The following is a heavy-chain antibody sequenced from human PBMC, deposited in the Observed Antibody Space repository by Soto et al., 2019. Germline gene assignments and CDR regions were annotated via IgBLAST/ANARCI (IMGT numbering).Heavy chain of an antibody. V-gene: IGHV4-39*01. CDR1: GGSVSNSNYY. Sequence: PSGTLSLTCTVSGGSVSNSNYYWGWIRQSQGKGLEWIGSVYNRGRSYSKSSVKSRVTISVDTSKNQFSLNLNSVTASDTAVYYCVSQRTSVLTQAYFDYWGPGALVTVSS. CDR3: VSQRTSVLTQAYFDY. J-gene: IGHJ4*02. CDR2: VYNRGRS. D-gene: IGHD2-8*01.